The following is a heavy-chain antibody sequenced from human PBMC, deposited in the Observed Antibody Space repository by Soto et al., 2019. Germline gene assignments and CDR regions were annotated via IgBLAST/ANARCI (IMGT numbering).Heavy chain of an antibody. Sequence: GESLKISCKGSGYSFTSYWISWVRQMPGKGLEWMGRIDPSDSYTNYSPSFQGHVTISADKSISTAYLQWSSLKASDTAMYYCARRRRRIAAAFYYYYGMDVWGQGTTVTVS. CDR2: IDPSDSYT. V-gene: IGHV5-10-1*01. J-gene: IGHJ6*02. CDR3: ARRRRRIAAAFYYYYGMDV. D-gene: IGHD6-13*01. CDR1: GYSFTSYW.